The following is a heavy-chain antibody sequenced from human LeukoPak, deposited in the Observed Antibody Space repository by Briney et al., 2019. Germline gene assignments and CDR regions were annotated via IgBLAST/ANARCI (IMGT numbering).Heavy chain of an antibody. Sequence: PSQTLSLTCTVSGGSISSDNYYWSWIRQPAGKGLEWIGRIYSSGSTNYNPSIKSRVTISEDTSKNQFFLKLTSVTAADTAVYYCARTPYYYDGSGYAFDIWGQGTMVTVSS. CDR2: IYSSGST. J-gene: IGHJ3*02. D-gene: IGHD3-22*01. CDR3: ARTPYYYDGSGYAFDI. CDR1: GGSISSDNYY. V-gene: IGHV4-61*02.